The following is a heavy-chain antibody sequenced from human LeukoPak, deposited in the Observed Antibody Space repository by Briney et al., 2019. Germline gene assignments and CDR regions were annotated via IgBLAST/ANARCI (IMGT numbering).Heavy chain of an antibody. CDR3: AKSSISGYSSADDY. CDR2: ISGSGGST. CDR1: GFTFSSYA. D-gene: IGHD5-18*01. J-gene: IGHJ4*02. V-gene: IGHV3-23*01. Sequence: GGSLRLSCAASGFTFSSYAVSWVRQAPGKGLEWVSAISGSGGSTYYADSVKGRFTISRDNSKNTLYLQMNSLRAEDTAVYYCAKSSISGYSSADDYWGQGTLVTVSS.